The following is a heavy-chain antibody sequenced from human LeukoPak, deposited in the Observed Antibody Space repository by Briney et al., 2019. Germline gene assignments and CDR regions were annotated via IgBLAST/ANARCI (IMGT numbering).Heavy chain of an antibody. V-gene: IGHV3-21*01. D-gene: IGHD6-19*01. CDR3: AREIRSGDRN. CDR2: ISSSRSYI. CDR1: GFTFSSYS. J-gene: IGHJ4*02. Sequence: GGSLRLSCAASGFTFSSYSMNWVRQAPGKGREWGSSISSSRSYIYYADSGKGRFTISRDNAKNSLYLQMNSLRAEDTAVYYCAREIRSGDRNWGQGTLVTVSS.